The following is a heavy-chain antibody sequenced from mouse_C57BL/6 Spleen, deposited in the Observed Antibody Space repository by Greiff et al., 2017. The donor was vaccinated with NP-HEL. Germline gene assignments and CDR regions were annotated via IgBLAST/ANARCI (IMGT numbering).Heavy chain of an antibody. Sequence: VQLQQPGAELVRPGSSVKLSCKASGYTFTSYWMHWVKQRPIQGLEWIGNIDPSDSETHYNQKFKDKATLTVDKSSSTAYMQLSSLTSEDSAVYYCARMVTKYAMDYWGQGTSVTVSS. CDR1: GYTFTSYW. D-gene: IGHD2-2*01. CDR2: IDPSDSET. J-gene: IGHJ4*01. CDR3: ARMVTKYAMDY. V-gene: IGHV1-52*01.